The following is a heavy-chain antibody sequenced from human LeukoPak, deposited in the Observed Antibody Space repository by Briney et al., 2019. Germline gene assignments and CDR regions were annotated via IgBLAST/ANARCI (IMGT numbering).Heavy chain of an antibody. CDR1: GFPFSSYA. CDR2: IKQDGSEK. J-gene: IGHJ2*01. CDR3: ARDSPALDYGWYFDP. Sequence: GGSLRLSCTGSGFPFSSYAMSWVRQAPGKGLEWVANIKQDGSEKYYVDSVKGRFTISRDNAKNSLYLQMNSLRAEDTAVYYCARDSPALDYGWYFDPWGRGTLVTVSS. V-gene: IGHV3-7*01. D-gene: IGHD3-16*01.